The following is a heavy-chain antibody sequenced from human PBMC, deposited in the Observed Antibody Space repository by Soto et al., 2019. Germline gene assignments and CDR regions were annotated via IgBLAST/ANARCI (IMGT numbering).Heavy chain of an antibody. CDR2: IYYSGST. V-gene: IGHV4-39*01. Sequence: SETLSLTCTVSGTSISSYYWGWIRQPPGKGLEWIGSIYYSGSTYYNPSLKSRVTISVDTSKNQFSLKLSSVTAADTAVYYCARHFRGAIDYWGQGTLVTVSS. CDR1: GTSISSYY. J-gene: IGHJ4*02. CDR3: ARHFRGAIDY. D-gene: IGHD3-16*01.